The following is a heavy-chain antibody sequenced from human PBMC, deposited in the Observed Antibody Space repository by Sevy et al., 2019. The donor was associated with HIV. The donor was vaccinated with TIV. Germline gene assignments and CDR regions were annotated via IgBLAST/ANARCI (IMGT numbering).Heavy chain of an antibody. CDR3: ARGVGGPGVMITFGGVKYAFDF. J-gene: IGHJ3*01. V-gene: IGHV4-30-4*01. Sequence: SETLSLTCTVSGGSITTTDYYWSWIRQSPTKGLEWIGYIHFSGNTYYSPSLRSRLSMSVDASRHRFSLNLRSVTAADTAVYYCARGVGGPGVMITFGGVKYAFDFWGQGRMVTVSS. CDR1: GGSITTTDYY. CDR2: IHFSGNT. D-gene: IGHD3-16*01.